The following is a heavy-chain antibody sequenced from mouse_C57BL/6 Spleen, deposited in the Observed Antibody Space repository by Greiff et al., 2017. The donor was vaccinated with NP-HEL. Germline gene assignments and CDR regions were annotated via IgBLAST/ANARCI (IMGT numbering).Heavy chain of an antibody. D-gene: IGHD3-2*02. V-gene: IGHV1-50*01. CDR3: ARRSAQNDFDY. J-gene: IGHJ2*01. CDR1: GYTFTSYW. Sequence: QVQLQQPGAELVKPGASVKLSCKASGYTFTSYWMQWVKQRPGQGLEWIGEIDPSDSYTNYNQKFKGKATLTVDTSSSTAYMQLSSLTSEDSAVYYCARRSAQNDFDYWGQGTTLTVSS. CDR2: IDPSDSYT.